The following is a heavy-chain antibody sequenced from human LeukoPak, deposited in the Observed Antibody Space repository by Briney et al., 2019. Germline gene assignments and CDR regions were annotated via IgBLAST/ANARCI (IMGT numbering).Heavy chain of an antibody. J-gene: IGHJ4*02. CDR3: ATGVRGYNSALDY. V-gene: IGHV3-21*01. CDR1: GFTFDDYA. CDR2: ISSGSSYI. Sequence: GGSLRLSCAASGFTFDDYAMHWVRQAPGKGLEWVSSISSGSSYIYYADSLKGRFTISRDNAKNSLYLQMNSLRAEDTAVYYCATGVRGYNSALDYWGQGTLVTVSP. D-gene: IGHD6-19*01.